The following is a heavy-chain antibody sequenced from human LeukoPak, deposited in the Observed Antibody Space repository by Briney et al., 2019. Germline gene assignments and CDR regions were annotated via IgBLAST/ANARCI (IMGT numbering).Heavy chain of an antibody. V-gene: IGHV4-39*01. CDR3: AILDAEDMARPEYFQH. D-gene: IGHD5-24*01. J-gene: IGHJ1*01. CDR1: GGSISSSSYY. CDR2: IYYSGST. Sequence: SETLSLTCTVSGGSISSSSYYWGWIRQPPGKGLEWIGSIYYSGSTYYNPSLKSRVTISVDTSKNQFSLKLSSVAAADTAVYYCAILDAEDMARPEYFQHWGQGSRVTVSS.